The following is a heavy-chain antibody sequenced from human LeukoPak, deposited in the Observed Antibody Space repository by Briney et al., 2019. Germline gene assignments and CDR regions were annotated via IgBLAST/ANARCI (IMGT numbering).Heavy chain of an antibody. J-gene: IGHJ6*03. CDR3: ARAKIAYRGYYYYMDV. D-gene: IGHD1-14*01. V-gene: IGHV1-8*03. Sequence: ASVKVSCTASGYTFTSYDINWVRQATGQGLEWMGWKNPNSGNTGYAQKFQGRVTITRNTSISTAYMELSSLRSEDTAVYYCARAKIAYRGYYYYMDVWGKGTTVTVSS. CDR1: GYTFTSYD. CDR2: KNPNSGNT.